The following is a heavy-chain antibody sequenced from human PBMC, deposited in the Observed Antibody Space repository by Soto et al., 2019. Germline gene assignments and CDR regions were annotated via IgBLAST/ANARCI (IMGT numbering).Heavy chain of an antibody. Sequence: QVQLVQSGAEVKKPGSSVKVSCKASGGTFGNYTFNWVRQAPGQGLEWMGGIIPISGAAYYAQRFQGRVTITADESTNTAYMELSSLRSEDTAVYYCARPLGNSPLFDYWGQGTLVTVSS. J-gene: IGHJ4*02. D-gene: IGHD1-1*01. CDR2: IIPISGAA. CDR1: GGTFGNYT. V-gene: IGHV1-69*01. CDR3: ARPLGNSPLFDY.